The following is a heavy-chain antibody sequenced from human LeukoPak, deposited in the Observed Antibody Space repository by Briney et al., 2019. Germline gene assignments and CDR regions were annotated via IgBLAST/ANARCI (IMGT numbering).Heavy chain of an antibody. CDR3: AKHYYDSSGLVNFDY. CDR1: GFTFCDYG. CDR2: ISSRGGST. V-gene: IGHV3-23*01. Sequence: PGGSLRLSCAASGFTFCDYGMSWVRQAPGGGLEWGSTISSRGGSTYSADSVKGRFTVSRDNSPNTLYLQMISLRAEDTAIYYCAKHYYDSSGLVNFDYWGQGTVVTVSS. J-gene: IGHJ4*02. D-gene: IGHD3-22*01.